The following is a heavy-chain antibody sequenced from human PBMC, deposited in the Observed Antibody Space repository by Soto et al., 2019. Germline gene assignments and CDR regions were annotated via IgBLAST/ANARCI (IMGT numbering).Heavy chain of an antibody. Sequence: PSETLSLTCTVSGCSISSYYWSWFRQPPEKRLEWIGYIYYSGSTNYNHSLKSRVTISVDTSKNQFSLKLSSVTAADTAVYYCARLPSYGATDYYYYYMDVWGKGTTVIVFS. V-gene: IGHV4-59*08. J-gene: IGHJ6*03. D-gene: IGHD5-18*01. CDR1: GCSISSYY. CDR3: ARLPSYGATDYYYYYMDV. CDR2: IYYSGST.